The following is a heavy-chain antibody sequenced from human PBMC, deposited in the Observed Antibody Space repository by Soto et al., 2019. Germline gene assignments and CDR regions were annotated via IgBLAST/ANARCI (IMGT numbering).Heavy chain of an antibody. D-gene: IGHD5-12*01. CDR1: GFTFSSYG. Sequence: QVQLVESGGGVVQPGRSLRLSCAASGFTFSSYGMHWVRQAPGKGLEWVAVIWFDGTNKYYADSVKGRFTISRDNSKNRLYLQMNSLRAEDTAVYYCARDRGYSGYDSPRYYYGMDVWGQGTTVTVSS. V-gene: IGHV3-33*01. CDR3: ARDRGYSGYDSPRYYYGMDV. CDR2: IWFDGTNK. J-gene: IGHJ6*02.